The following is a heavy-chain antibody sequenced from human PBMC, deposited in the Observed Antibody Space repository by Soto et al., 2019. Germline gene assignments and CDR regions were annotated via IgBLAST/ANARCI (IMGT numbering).Heavy chain of an antibody. Sequence: XGSLRLSCSASRFTFSSYAMNWVRLAPGMGLEWVSLISGGGGNTYYTDSVKGRFTISRDNSKNTLFLQMNRLRAEDTAVYYCAKGSDWFDSWGQGTLATVSS. CDR2: ISGGGGNT. J-gene: IGHJ5*01. CDR3: AKGSDWFDS. CDR1: RFTFSSYA. V-gene: IGHV3-23*01.